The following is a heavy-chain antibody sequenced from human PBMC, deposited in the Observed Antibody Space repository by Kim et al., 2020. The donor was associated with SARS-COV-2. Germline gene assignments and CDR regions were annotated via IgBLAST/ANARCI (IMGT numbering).Heavy chain of an antibody. D-gene: IGHD3-16*02. J-gene: IGHJ4*02. CDR1: GFTFTSSA. CDR2: IVVGSGNT. CDR3: AEGGLRLGELSPGGEY. V-gene: IGHV1-58*01. Sequence: SVKVSCKASGFTFTSSAVQWVRQARGQRLEWIGWIVVGSGNTNYAQKFQERVTITRDMSTSTAYMELSSLRSEDTAVYYCAEGGLRLGELSPGGEYWGQGTLVTVSS.